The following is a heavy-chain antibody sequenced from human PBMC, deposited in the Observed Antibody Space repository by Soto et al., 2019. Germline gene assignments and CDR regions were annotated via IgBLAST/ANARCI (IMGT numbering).Heavy chain of an antibody. V-gene: IGHV1-18*04. D-gene: IGHD6-19*01. CDR3: ARSIAVAGSLGNRFDP. CDR2: ISAYNGNT. CDR1: GYTFTSYG. Sequence: ASVKVSCKASGYTFTSYGISWVRQAPGQGLEWMGWISAYNGNTNYAQKLQGRVTMTTDTSTSTAYMELRSLRSDDTAVYYCARSIAVAGSLGNRFDPWGQGTLVTVSS. J-gene: IGHJ5*02.